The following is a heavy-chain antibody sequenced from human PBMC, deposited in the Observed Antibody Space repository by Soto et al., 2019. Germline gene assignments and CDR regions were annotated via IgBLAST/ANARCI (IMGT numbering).Heavy chain of an antibody. CDR1: GFTFRDYA. V-gene: IGHV3-30*18. Sequence: VQPVESGGGVVQPGRSLRLSCAASGFTFRDYAMHWVRQAPGKGLEWVAVVSDDGRNTHYADSVKGRFTISRDSSKNTVSLEMTSLSAEDTAVYYCAKGGRQWLVTSDFNYWGQGALVTVSS. CDR2: VSDDGRNT. D-gene: IGHD6-19*01. CDR3: AKGGRQWLVTSDFNY. J-gene: IGHJ4*02.